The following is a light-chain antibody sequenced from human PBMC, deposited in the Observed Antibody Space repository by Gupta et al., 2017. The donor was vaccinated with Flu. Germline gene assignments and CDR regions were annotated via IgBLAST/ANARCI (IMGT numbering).Light chain of an antibody. V-gene: IGLV6-57*01. J-gene: IGLJ2*01. Sequence: SGSIASNYVQWYQQRPGSSPIIVIYEDNQKPSGVPDRFAGSIDRSSNSASLTISGLKTEDEADYYCQSYDSDMPITFGGGTKLTVL. CDR3: QSYDSDMPIT. CDR2: EDN. CDR1: SGSIASNY.